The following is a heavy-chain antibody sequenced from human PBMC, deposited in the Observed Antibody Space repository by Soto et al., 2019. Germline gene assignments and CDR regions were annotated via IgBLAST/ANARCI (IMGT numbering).Heavy chain of an antibody. V-gene: IGHV3-9*01. CDR3: AKDPTVQGSGSHPDY. D-gene: IGHD3-10*01. J-gene: IGHJ4*02. CDR1: GFTFDDYA. Sequence: GGSLRLSCAASGFTFDDYAMHWVRQAPGKGLEWVSGISWNSGSIGYADSVKGRFTISRDNAKNSLYLQMNSLRAEDTALYYCAKDPTVQGSGSHPDYWGQGTLVTVSS. CDR2: ISWNSGSI.